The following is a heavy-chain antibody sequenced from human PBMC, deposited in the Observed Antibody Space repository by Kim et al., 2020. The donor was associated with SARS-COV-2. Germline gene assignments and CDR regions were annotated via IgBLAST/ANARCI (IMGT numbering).Heavy chain of an antibody. CDR2: ITGSGASL. CDR3: AKNFRIGPGNCIDY. V-gene: IGHV3-23*01. J-gene: IGHJ4*02. Sequence: GGSLRLSCVASGFTFNSYALTWVRQAPGKGLEWVSGITGSGASLYYADSVRGRFTISRDNSANTLFLHMTSLRDEDTAVYYCAKNFRIGPGNCIDYWGQGTLVTVSS. D-gene: IGHD2-21*01. CDR1: GFTFNSYA.